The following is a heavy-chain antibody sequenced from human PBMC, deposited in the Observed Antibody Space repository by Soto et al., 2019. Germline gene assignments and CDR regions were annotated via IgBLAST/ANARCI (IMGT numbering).Heavy chain of an antibody. D-gene: IGHD1-7*01. Sequence: VQLVESGGGVVQPGRSLRLSCAASGFTFSSYAMHWVRQAPGKGLEWVAVISYDGSNKYYADSVKGRFTISRDNSKNTLYLQMNSLRAEDTAVYYCARVSKLELVYFDYWGQGTLVTVSS. CDR3: ARVSKLELVYFDY. V-gene: IGHV3-30-3*01. CDR1: GFTFSSYA. J-gene: IGHJ4*02. CDR2: ISYDGSNK.